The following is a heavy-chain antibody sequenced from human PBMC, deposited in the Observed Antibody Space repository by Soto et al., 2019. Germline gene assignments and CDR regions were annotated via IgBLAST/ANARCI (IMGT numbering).Heavy chain of an antibody. V-gene: IGHV3-30*18. Sequence: LRLSCAASGFTFSSYGMHWVRQAPGKGLEWVAVISYDGSNKYYADSVKGRFTISRDNSKNTLYLQMNSLRAEDTAVYYCAKDKGVGATPFDAFDIWGQGTMVTV. CDR2: ISYDGSNK. J-gene: IGHJ3*02. CDR3: AKDKGVGATPFDAFDI. D-gene: IGHD1-26*01. CDR1: GFTFSSYG.